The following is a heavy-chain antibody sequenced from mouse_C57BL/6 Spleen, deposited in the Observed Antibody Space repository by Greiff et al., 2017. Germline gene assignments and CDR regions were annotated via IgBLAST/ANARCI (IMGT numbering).Heavy chain of an antibody. J-gene: IGHJ3*01. V-gene: IGHV1-26*01. D-gene: IGHD3-2*02. Sequence: VQLKESGPELVKPGASVKISCKASGYTFTDYYMNWVKQSHGKSLEWIGDINPNNGGTSYNQKFKGKATLTVDKSSSTAYMELRSLTSEDSAVDYCARQRQLRPSFAYWGQGTLVTVSA. CDR1: GYTFTDYY. CDR2: INPNNGGT. CDR3: ARQRQLRPSFAY.